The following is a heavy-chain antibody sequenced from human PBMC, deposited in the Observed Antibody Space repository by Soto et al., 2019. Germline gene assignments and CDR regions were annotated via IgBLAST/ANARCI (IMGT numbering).Heavy chain of an antibody. CDR3: TTDPYYDFWSGYHFDY. D-gene: IGHD3-3*01. Sequence: GGSLRLSCAASGFSFSKAWMSWVRLTPGKGLEWVGRIKNKTDGGITDYPAPVRDRFTISRDDSRSTPYLQMNSLKTEDTAVYYCTTDPYYDFWSGYHFDYWGQGTLVTVSS. J-gene: IGHJ4*02. CDR1: GFSFSKAW. CDR2: IKNKTDGGIT. V-gene: IGHV3-15*01.